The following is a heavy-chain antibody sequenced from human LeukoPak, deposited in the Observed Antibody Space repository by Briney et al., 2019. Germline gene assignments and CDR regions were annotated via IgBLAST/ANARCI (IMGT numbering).Heavy chain of an antibody. Sequence: QSGGSLRLSCAASGFTFSSYAMNWVRQAPGKGLEWVSGISGSDDSTYYADSVKGRFTISRDIPRDTLYLQMNSLRAEDTAVYYCAKDSGHSSSWYYWGQGTLVTVSP. CDR3: AKDSGHSSSWYY. V-gene: IGHV3-23*01. CDR2: ISGSDDST. J-gene: IGHJ4*02. CDR1: GFTFSSYA. D-gene: IGHD6-13*01.